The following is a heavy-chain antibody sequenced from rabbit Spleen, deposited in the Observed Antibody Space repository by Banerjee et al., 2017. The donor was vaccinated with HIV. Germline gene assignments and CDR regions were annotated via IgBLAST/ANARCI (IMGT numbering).Heavy chain of an antibody. D-gene: IGHD1-1*01. V-gene: IGHV1S45*01. CDR2: IDTNDGDT. CDR3: ARNYVNAFDP. Sequence: EESGGGLVQPEGSLTLTCTASGFSFSSSWICWVRQAPGKGLEWIACIDTNDGDTDYANWPKGRFTISKTSSTTVTLQMTSLTAADTATYFCARNYVNAFDPWGQGTLVTVS. J-gene: IGHJ2*01. CDR1: GFSFSSSW.